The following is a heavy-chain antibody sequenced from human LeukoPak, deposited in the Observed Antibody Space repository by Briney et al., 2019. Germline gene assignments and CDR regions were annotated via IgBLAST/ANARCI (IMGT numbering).Heavy chain of an antibody. D-gene: IGHD3-10*01. CDR3: ARTHFSFGTSAPYNWFDP. J-gene: IGHJ5*02. CDR2: IDWDDDK. Sequence: SGPALVKPTQTLTLTCTFSGFPLSTSGMRVSWIRQPPGKALEWLARIDWDDDKFYSTSLKTRLTISKDTSKNQVVLTMTNMDPVDTATYYCARTHFSFGTSAPYNWFDPWGQGTLVTVSS. CDR1: GFPLSTSGMR. V-gene: IGHV2-70*04.